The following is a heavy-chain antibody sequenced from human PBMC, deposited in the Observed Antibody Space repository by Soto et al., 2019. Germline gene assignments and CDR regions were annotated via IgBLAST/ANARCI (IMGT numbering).Heavy chain of an antibody. CDR3: ARQGTSRGSDYAAFDS. CDR2: IYPGASDI. J-gene: IGHJ4*02. Sequence: PGESLKISCQTSGYTFIYFWVAWVPQVPGKGLEWMGVIYPGASDIRYSPSFEGHVTISADKSTNTAYLQWSSLEAADTAIYYCARQGTSRGSDYAAFDSWGPGTLVTVSS. D-gene: IGHD3-10*01. CDR1: GYTFIYFW. V-gene: IGHV5-51*01.